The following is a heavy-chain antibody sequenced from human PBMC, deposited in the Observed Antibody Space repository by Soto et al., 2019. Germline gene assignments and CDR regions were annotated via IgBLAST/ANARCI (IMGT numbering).Heavy chain of an antibody. CDR1: GYTFIYFW. CDR2: IYPCASDI. D-gene: IGHD3-10*01. J-gene: IGHJ4*02. Sequence: PVESVTISCQASGYTFIYFWVAWVLQVPGKGLEWMGVIYPCASDIRYSPSFEGHVTISADKSTNTAYLQWSSLEAADTPIYYCARQGTSRGSDHAAFDFWGPGTLVTGSS. V-gene: IGHV5-51*01. CDR3: ARQGTSRGSDHAAFDF.